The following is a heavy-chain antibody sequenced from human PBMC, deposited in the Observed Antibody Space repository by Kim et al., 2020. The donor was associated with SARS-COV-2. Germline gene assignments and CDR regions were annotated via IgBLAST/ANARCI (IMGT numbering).Heavy chain of an antibody. J-gene: IGHJ4*02. Sequence: ASVKVSCKASGYTFTGYYMHWVRQAPGQGLEWMGRINPNSGGTNYAQKFQGRVTMTRDTSISTAYMELSRLRSDDTAVYYCARGAKRAIVVVTASPPDYWGQGTLVTVSS. V-gene: IGHV1-2*06. CDR2: INPNSGGT. CDR3: ARGAKRAIVVVTASPPDY. D-gene: IGHD2-21*02. CDR1: GYTFTGYY.